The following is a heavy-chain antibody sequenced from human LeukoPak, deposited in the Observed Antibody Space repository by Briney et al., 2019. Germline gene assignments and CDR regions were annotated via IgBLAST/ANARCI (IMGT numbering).Heavy chain of an antibody. CDR3: ARDQDYYGMDV. Sequence: GGSLRLSCAASGFTFDDYAMHWVRQAPGKGLEWVSVIYSGGSTYYADSVKGRFTISRHNSKNTLYLQMNSLRAEDTAVYYCARDQDYYGMDVWGQGTTVTVSS. CDR2: IYSGGST. V-gene: IGHV3-53*04. CDR1: GFTFDDYA. J-gene: IGHJ6*02.